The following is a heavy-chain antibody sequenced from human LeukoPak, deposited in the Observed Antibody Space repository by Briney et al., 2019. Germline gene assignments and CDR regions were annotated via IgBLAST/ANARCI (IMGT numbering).Heavy chain of an antibody. CDR1: GGTFSSYA. CDR2: IIPIFGTA. V-gene: IGHV1-69*05. D-gene: IGHD3-16*02. CDR3: ARDKVITFGGVIVIGDAFDI. J-gene: IGHJ3*02. Sequence: GASVKVSCKASGGTFSSYAISWVRQAPGQGLEWMGGIIPIFGTANYAQKFQGRVTITTDKSTSTAYMELRSLRSDDTAVYYCARDKVITFGGVIVIGDAFDIWGQGTMVTVSS.